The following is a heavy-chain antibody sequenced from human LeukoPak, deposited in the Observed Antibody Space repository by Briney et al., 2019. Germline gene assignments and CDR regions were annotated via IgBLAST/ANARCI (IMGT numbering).Heavy chain of an antibody. CDR1: GYTFIIYG. D-gene: IGHD1-20*01. Sequence: GASVKVSCKASGYTFIIYGISWVRQAPGQGLEWMGRISAKNGNTIYAQKLQGRVTMTADTSTTTAYMELRSLRSDDTGVYYCARDLDNRNDLYYLDWWGQGTLVTVSS. V-gene: IGHV1-18*01. J-gene: IGHJ4*02. CDR2: ISAKNGNT. CDR3: ARDLDNRNDLYYLDW.